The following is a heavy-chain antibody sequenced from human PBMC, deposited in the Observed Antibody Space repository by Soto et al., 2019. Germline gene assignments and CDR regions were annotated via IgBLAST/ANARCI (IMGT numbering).Heavy chain of an antibody. V-gene: IGHV1-2*02. D-gene: IGHD1-26*01. CDR3: MRGGWGDSPIDY. Sequence: ASVKVSCKTSGYTFSAYYVHWARLAPGRGFEWLGWINPSNEITTFSQYFQGRVAMTRDTSTSTVHMELNRLTSDDTAVYYCMRGGWGDSPIDYWGQGTQVTVSS. CDR2: INPSNEIT. CDR1: GYTFSAYY. J-gene: IGHJ4*02.